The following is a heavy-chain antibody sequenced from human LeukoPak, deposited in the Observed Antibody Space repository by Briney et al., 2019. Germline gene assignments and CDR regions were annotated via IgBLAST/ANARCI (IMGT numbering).Heavy chain of an antibody. V-gene: IGHV4-34*01. CDR1: GGSFSGYY. CDR3: ARGHQMDYYDSSGQRDGYFDY. D-gene: IGHD3-22*01. J-gene: IGHJ4*02. Sequence: ETLSLTCAVYGGSFSGYYWSWIRQPPGKGLEWIGEINHSGSTNYNPSLKSRVTISVDTSKDQFSLKLSSVTAADTAVYYCARGHQMDYYDSSGQRDGYFDYWGQGTLVTVSS. CDR2: INHSGST.